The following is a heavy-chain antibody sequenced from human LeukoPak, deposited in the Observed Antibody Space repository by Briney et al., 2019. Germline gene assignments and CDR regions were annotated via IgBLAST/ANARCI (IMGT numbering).Heavy chain of an antibody. J-gene: IGHJ4*02. CDR3: ARQAPGYYHDY. Sequence: GESLKISCKTSGYGFTDYWVTWVRQVPGKGLECMGVIYPGDSDVRYSPSFQGQVTISADKSITTAYLQWSSLKASDTAMYYCARQAPGYYHDYWGQGTLVTVSS. D-gene: IGHD3-22*01. V-gene: IGHV5-51*01. CDR1: GYGFTDYW. CDR2: IYPGDSDV.